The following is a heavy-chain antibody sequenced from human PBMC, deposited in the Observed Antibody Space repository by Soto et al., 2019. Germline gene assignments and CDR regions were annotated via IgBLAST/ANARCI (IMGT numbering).Heavy chain of an antibody. CDR3: ASGGYCSGGSCSPFDY. CDR2: INPNSGGT. V-gene: IGHV1-2*04. D-gene: IGHD2-15*01. J-gene: IGHJ4*02. CDR1: GYTFTGYY. Sequence: ASVKVSCKASGYTFTGYYMHWVRQAPGQGLEWMGWINPNSGGTNYAQKFQGWVTMTRDTSISTAYMELSRLRSDDTAVYYCASGGYCSGGSCSPFDYWGQGTLVTVSS.